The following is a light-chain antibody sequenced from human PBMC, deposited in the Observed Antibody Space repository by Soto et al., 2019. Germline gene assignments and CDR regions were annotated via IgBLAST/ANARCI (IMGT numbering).Light chain of an antibody. J-gene: IGKJ1*01. V-gene: IGKV3-20*01. CDR2: DAS. CDR3: QQYGSSPRT. CDR1: QSISSS. Sequence: ELVLTQSRGTLSLSPGERAALSCWASQSISSSLAWYQQKPGQAPRLLIYDASTRATGIPARFSGSGSGTDFTLTISRLEPEDFAVYYCQQYGSSPRTFGQGTKVDIK.